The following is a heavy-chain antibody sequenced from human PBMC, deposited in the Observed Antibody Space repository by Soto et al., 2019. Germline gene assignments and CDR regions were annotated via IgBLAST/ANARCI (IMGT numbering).Heavy chain of an antibody. J-gene: IGHJ3*02. CDR1: GGTFSSYA. Sequence: ASVKVSCKASGGTFSSYAISWVRQAPGQGLEWMGGIIAIFGTANYAQKCQGRVTSTADESTSTAYMELSSLRSEDMAVYYCARGAPVSSFDIWGQGTMVTVSS. CDR2: IIAIFGTA. V-gene: IGHV1-69*13. D-gene: IGHD3-10*01. CDR3: ARGAPVSSFDI.